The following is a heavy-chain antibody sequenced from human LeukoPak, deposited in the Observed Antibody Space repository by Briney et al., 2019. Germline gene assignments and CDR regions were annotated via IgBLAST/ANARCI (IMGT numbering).Heavy chain of an antibody. Sequence: GASVKVSCKASGGTFSSYAISWVRQAPGQGLEWMGRIIPIFGTANYAQKFQGRVTITTDESTSTAYMELSSLRSEDTAVYYCARDIDYYDSSGYYYYMDVWGKGTTVTVSS. D-gene: IGHD3-22*01. V-gene: IGHV1-69*05. J-gene: IGHJ6*03. CDR2: IIPIFGTA. CDR1: GGTFSSYA. CDR3: ARDIDYYDSSGYYYYMDV.